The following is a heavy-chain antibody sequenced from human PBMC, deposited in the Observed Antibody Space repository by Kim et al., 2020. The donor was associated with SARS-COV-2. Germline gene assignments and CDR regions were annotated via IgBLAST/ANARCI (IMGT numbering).Heavy chain of an antibody. D-gene: IGHD3-10*01. CDR2: IWYDGSNK. CDR1: GFTFSSYG. Sequence: GGSLRLSCAASGFTFSSYGMHWVRQAPGKGLEWVAVIWYDGSNKYYADSVKGRFTISRDNSKNTLYLQMNSLRAEDTAVYYCARAQPPNVWFGELPTPYYYYGMDVWGQGTTVTVSS. J-gene: IGHJ6*02. CDR3: ARAQPPNVWFGELPTPYYYYGMDV. V-gene: IGHV3-33*01.